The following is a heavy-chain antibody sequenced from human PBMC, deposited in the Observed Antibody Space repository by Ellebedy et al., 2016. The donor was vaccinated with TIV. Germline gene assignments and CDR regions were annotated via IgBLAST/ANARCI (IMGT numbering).Heavy chain of an antibody. Sequence: MPSETLSLTFAVYGGSFSGYYWSWIRQSPGKGLEWIGDINHSGSTNYNPSLKSRVTISVDTSKNQFSLKLSSVTAADTAVFYCARGRRWFDPWGQGTLVTVSS. V-gene: IGHV4-34*01. CDR2: INHSGST. CDR1: GGSFSGYY. J-gene: IGHJ5*02. CDR3: ARGRRWFDP.